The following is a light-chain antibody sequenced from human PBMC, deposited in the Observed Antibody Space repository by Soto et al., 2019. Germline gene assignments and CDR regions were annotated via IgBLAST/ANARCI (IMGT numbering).Light chain of an antibody. CDR2: GAS. CDR1: ENVRTK. Sequence: EISLTQSQAILSVSPGQPATLSCRASENVRTKVGWYQQKPGQPPRLLIYGASSRATGIPDRFRGSGSGTDFTLTISRLEPEDFAVYYCQQYGSSPFTFGPGTNVDI. CDR3: QQYGSSPFT. V-gene: IGKV3-20*01. J-gene: IGKJ3*01.